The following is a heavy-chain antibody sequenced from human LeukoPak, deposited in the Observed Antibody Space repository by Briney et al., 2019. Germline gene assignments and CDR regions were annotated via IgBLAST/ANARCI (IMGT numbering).Heavy chain of an antibody. CDR3: ARVGVSSSWLGHLENWFDP. CDR1: GFTFSSYE. Sequence: PGGSLRLSCAASGFTFSSYEMNWVRQAPGKGLEWVSYISSSGSTIYYADSVKGRFTISRDNAKNSLYLQMNSLRAEDTAVYYRARVGVSSSWLGHLENWFDPWGQGTLVIVSS. D-gene: IGHD6-13*01. J-gene: IGHJ5*02. CDR2: ISSSGSTI. V-gene: IGHV3-48*03.